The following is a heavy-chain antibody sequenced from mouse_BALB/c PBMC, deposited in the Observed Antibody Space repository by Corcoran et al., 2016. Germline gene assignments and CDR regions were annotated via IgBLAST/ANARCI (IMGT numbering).Heavy chain of an antibody. CDR3: ARSWDDAMDY. CDR1: GFNIKDTY. Sequence: EVQLQQSGAELVKPGASVKLSCTASGFNIKDTYMHWVKQRPEQGLEWIGRIDPANGNTNYDPKFQGKATITADTSSNTAYLQLSSLTSEDTAVYYCARSWDDAMDYWGQGTSVTVSS. CDR2: IDPANGNT. J-gene: IGHJ4*01. V-gene: IGHV14-3*02. D-gene: IGHD4-1*01.